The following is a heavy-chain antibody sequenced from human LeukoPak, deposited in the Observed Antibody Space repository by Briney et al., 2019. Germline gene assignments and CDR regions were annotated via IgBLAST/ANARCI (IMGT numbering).Heavy chain of an antibody. Sequence: SETLSLTCAVYGGSFSGYYWSWIRQPPGKGLEWIGEINHSGSTNYNPSLKSRVTISVDTSKNQFSLKLSSVTAADTAVYYCARRRGAPYYYDSSGYYPQAWYMDVWGKGTTVTVSS. D-gene: IGHD3-22*01. CDR2: INHSGST. CDR1: GGSFSGYY. V-gene: IGHV4-34*01. J-gene: IGHJ6*03. CDR3: ARRRGAPYYYDSSGYYPQAWYMDV.